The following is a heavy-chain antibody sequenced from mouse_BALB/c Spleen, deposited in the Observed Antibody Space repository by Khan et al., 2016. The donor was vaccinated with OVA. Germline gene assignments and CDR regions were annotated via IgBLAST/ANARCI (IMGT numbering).Heavy chain of an antibody. CDR3: ARSNYGAFAY. J-gene: IGHJ3*01. Sequence: EVELVESGGGLVMPGGSLKLSCAASGFTFSSYTMSWVRQTPEKRLEWVATISSGGDNTYYPDSVKGRFTISRDNAKNNLYLQMSSLRSAGTALYYYARSNYGAFAYTGLGTLVTVAA. CDR2: ISSGGDNT. D-gene: IGHD1-1*02. CDR1: GFTFSSYT. V-gene: IGHV5-9*03.